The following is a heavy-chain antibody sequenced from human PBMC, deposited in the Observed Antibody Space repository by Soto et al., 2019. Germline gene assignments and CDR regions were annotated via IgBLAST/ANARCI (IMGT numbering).Heavy chain of an antibody. V-gene: IGHV3-11*06. D-gene: IGHD3-22*01. CDR1: GFSFSDHY. CDR3: ATDDSSVLEYFDY. J-gene: IGHJ4*02. Sequence: QVQLVESGGGLVKPGGSLRLSCAASGFSFSDHYMSWIRQAPGKGLEWVSYISSSTFYTNYADSVKGRFTISRDNAKNSLYLQMNSLRAEDTAVYYCATDDSSVLEYFDYRGQGILVTVSS. CDR2: ISSSTFYT.